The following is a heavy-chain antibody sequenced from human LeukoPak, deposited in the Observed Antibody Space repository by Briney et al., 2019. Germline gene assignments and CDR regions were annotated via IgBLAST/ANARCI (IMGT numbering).Heavy chain of an antibody. Sequence: SGPTLVKPTQTLTLTCTFSGFSLSTSGVGVGWVRQPPGKALEWLALIYWDDDKRYSPSLKSRLTITKDTSKNQVVLTMTNMDPVDTATYYCAHSNPIAAAGTFYFDYWGQGTLVTVSS. V-gene: IGHV2-5*02. D-gene: IGHD6-13*01. CDR2: IYWDDDK. CDR1: GFSLSTSGVG. CDR3: AHSNPIAAAGTFYFDY. J-gene: IGHJ4*02.